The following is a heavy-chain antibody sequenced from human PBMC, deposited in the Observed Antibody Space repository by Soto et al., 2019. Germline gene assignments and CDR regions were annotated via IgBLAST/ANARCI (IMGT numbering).Heavy chain of an antibody. CDR2: IYHSGST. CDR1: GGSISSGGYS. CDR3: TTERVCSDTNPLCYFDY. D-gene: IGHD2-15*01. Sequence: SETLSLTCAVSGGSISSGGYSWSWIRQPPGKGLEWIGYIYHSGSTYYNPSLKSRVTISVDRSKNQFSLKLSSVTAADTAFYYCTTERVCSDTNPLCYFDYWGQGTLVTVSS. V-gene: IGHV4-30-2*01. J-gene: IGHJ4*02.